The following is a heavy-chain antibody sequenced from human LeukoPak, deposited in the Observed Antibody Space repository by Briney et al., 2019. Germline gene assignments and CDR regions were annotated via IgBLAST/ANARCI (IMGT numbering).Heavy chain of an antibody. J-gene: IGHJ4*02. CDR3: ARDNYYGSGSYYTGVDY. D-gene: IGHD3-10*01. CDR1: GYTFTSCG. CDR2: ISAYNGNT. V-gene: IGHV1-18*01. Sequence: ASVKVSCKASGYTFTSCGISWVRQAPGQGLEWMGWISAYNGNTNYAQKLQGRVTMTTDTSTSTAYMELRSLRSDDTAVYYCARDNYYGSGSYYTGVDYWGQGTLVTVSS.